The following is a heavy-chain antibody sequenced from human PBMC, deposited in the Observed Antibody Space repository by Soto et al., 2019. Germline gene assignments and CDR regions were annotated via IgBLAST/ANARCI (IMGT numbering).Heavy chain of an antibody. CDR2: INHSGST. CDR1: GGSFSGYY. V-gene: IGHV4-34*01. D-gene: IGHD6-6*01. CDR3: ARGAGSQLVRGNWFDP. J-gene: IGHJ5*02. Sequence: SETLSLTCAVYGGSFSGYYWSWIRQPPGKGLEWIGEINHSGSTNYNPSLKSRVTISVDTSKNQFSLKLSSVTAADTAVYYCARGAGSQLVRGNWFDPWGQGTLVTVSS.